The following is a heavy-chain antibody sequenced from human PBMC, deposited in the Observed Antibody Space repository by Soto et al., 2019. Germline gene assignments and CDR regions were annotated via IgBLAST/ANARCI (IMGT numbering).Heavy chain of an antibody. CDR3: ATFTFGGVIVKPTRKYGLDV. V-gene: IGHV1-69*06. CDR2: IIPIFGTA. D-gene: IGHD3-16*02. CDR1: GGTFSSYA. Sequence: QMQLVQSGAEVKKPGSSVKVSCKASGGTFSSYAISWVRQAPGQGLEWMGVIIPIFGTANYAQKFQGRVTMTADKSTSTAYMELSSLRSEDTGVYYCATFTFGGVIVKPTRKYGLDVWGQGTTVPVSS. J-gene: IGHJ6*02.